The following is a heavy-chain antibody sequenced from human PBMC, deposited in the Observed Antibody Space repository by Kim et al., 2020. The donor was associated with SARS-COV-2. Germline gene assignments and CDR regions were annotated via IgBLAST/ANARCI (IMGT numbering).Heavy chain of an antibody. J-gene: IGHJ3*02. CDR2: ISSSGSTI. Sequence: GGSLRLSCAASGFTFSSYEMNWVRQAPGKGLEWVSYISSSGSTIYYADSVKGRFTISRDNAKNSLYLQMNSLRAEDTAVYYCAREGLDSYCSSTSCYYAFDIWGQGTMVTVSS. V-gene: IGHV3-48*03. CDR3: AREGLDSYCSSTSCYYAFDI. CDR1: GFTFSSYE. D-gene: IGHD2-2*01.